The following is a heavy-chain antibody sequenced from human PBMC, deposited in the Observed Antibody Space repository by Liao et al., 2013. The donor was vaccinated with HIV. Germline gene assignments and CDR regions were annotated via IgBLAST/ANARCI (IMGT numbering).Heavy chain of an antibody. D-gene: IGHD6-6*01. J-gene: IGHJ6*03. V-gene: IGHV4-61*02. Sequence: QVQLQESGPGLVKPSQTLSLTCTVSGGSISSGSYYWSWIRQPAGKELEWIGRIYPRGSTNYNPSLTSRVTISVDTSKNQFSLKLSSVTAADTAVYYCARGLSIAARPQYYYYYMDVWGKGTTVTVSS. CDR3: ARGLSIAARPQYYYYYMDV. CDR1: GGSISSGSYY. CDR2: IYPRGST.